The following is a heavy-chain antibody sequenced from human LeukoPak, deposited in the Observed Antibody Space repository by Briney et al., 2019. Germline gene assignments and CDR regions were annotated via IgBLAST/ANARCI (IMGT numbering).Heavy chain of an antibody. CDR1: GFTFSSYG. D-gene: IGHD3-10*01. Sequence: GGSLRLSCAASGFTFSSYGMHWVRQAPDKGLEWVSFIRYDESNKYYADSVRGRFTSSRDNSKNTLYLQMNSLRAEDTAVYYCAKDLGGLGLLWFGELSLGTYWGQGTLVTVSS. V-gene: IGHV3-30*02. J-gene: IGHJ4*02. CDR3: AKDLGGLGLLWFGELSLGTY. CDR2: IRYDESNK.